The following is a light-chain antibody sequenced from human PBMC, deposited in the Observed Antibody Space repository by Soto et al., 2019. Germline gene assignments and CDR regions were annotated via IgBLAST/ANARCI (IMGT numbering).Light chain of an antibody. CDR3: MQVLQTPYT. J-gene: IGKJ2*01. CDR2: LGS. CDR1: QSLLHSNGYNY. Sequence: DIVMTQSPLSLPVTPGEPASISCRSSQSLLHSNGYNYLDWYLQKPGQSPQLLIYLGSNRASGVPERFSGSGSGTDFTLKISRVEAEDVGVYYCMQVLQTPYTFGQGTKLEIK. V-gene: IGKV2-28*01.